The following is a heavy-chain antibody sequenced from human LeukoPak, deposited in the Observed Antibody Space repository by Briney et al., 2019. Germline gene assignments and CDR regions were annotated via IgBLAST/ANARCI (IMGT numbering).Heavy chain of an antibody. CDR2: IKKDGTQK. Sequence: PGGSLRLSCAASGFTFNKYWMTWVRQAPGKGLELVANIKKDGTQKSYVDSVEGRFTISRDNTQNSLYLQMNSLRAEDTAVYYCARDADYQKNSFWFDAFDMWGLGTRVTVSS. V-gene: IGHV3-7*01. J-gene: IGHJ3*02. CDR1: GFTFNKYW. D-gene: IGHD3-3*01. CDR3: ARDADYQKNSFWFDAFDM.